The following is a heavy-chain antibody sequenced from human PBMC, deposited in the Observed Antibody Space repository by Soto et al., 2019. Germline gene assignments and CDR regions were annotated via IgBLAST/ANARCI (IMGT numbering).Heavy chain of an antibody. J-gene: IGHJ4*02. Sequence: QVQLVQSGAEVKKPGSSVKVSCKASGGTFSSYTISWVRQAPGQGLEWMGRIIPILGIANYAQKFQGRVTITADKSTSTAYMELSSLGSEDTAVYYCAKTNDSSGYCLDYWGQGTLVTVSS. CDR2: IIPILGIA. V-gene: IGHV1-69*02. D-gene: IGHD3-22*01. CDR3: AKTNDSSGYCLDY. CDR1: GGTFSSYT.